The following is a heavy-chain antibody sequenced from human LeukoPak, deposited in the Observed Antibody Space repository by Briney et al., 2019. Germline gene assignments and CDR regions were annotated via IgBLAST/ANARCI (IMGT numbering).Heavy chain of an antibody. CDR3: ARGVDCSDFAFDI. V-gene: IGHV1-18*01. J-gene: IGHJ3*02. CDR2: ISTYNGNT. D-gene: IGHD2-15*01. Sequence: GASVKVSCKASGYTFTSYSISWVRQAPGQGFEWMGWISTYNGNTYYARSLQGRVTMTIDTSAKTAYMELRSLGSDDTAVYYCARGVDCSDFAFDIWGQGTMVTVSP. CDR1: GYTFTSYS.